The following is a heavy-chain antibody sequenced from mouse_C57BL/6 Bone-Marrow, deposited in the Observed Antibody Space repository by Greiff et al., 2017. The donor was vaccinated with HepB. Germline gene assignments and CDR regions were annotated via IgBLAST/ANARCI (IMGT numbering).Heavy chain of an antibody. CDR3: ARHVLWAY. CDR2: ISSGGSYT. CDR1: GFTFSSYG. Sequence: EVNVVESGGDLVKPGGSLKLSCAASGFTFSSYGMSWVRQTPDKRLEWVATISSGGSYTYYPDSVKGRFTISRDNAKNTLYLQMSSLKSEDTAMYYCARHVLWAYWGQGTLVTVSA. J-gene: IGHJ3*01. V-gene: IGHV5-6*01.